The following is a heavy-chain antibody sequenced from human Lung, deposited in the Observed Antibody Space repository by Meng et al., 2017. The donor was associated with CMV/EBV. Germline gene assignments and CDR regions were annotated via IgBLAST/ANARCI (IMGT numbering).Heavy chain of an antibody. D-gene: IGHD3-3*01. V-gene: IGHV1-2*02. CDR2: INPNSGGT. Sequence: QVQLVQSGAEVKTPGASVKVSCKACEYTFTGYYMHWVRQAPGQGLEWMGWINPNSGGTNYAQKFQGRVTMTRDTSISTAYMELSRLRSDDTAVYYCARGRDVLRFLEWLLPDYWGQGTLVTVSS. J-gene: IGHJ4*02. CDR3: ARGRDVLRFLEWLLPDY. CDR1: EYTFTGYY.